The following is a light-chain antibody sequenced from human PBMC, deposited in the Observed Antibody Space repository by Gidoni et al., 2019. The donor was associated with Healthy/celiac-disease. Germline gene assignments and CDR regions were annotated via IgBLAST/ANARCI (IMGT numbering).Light chain of an antibody. Sequence: DIQMTQSPSTLSASVGDRVTITCRASQSISSWLAWYQQKPGKAPKLLLYKASSLESGVPSRFSGSGSGTEFTLTISSRQPDDFATYYCQQYNSYSYTFXQXTKLXIK. CDR3: QQYNSYSYT. J-gene: IGKJ2*01. CDR2: KAS. CDR1: QSISSW. V-gene: IGKV1-5*03.